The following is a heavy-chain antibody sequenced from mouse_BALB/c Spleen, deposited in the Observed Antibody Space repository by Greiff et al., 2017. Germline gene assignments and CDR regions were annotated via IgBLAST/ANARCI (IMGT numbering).Heavy chain of an antibody. CDR3: ARGMHYYGSRENAMDY. CDR2: INPYNGGT. V-gene: IGHV1-18*01. J-gene: IGHJ4*01. CDR1: GYSFTGYT. Sequence: EVQLQQSGPELVKPGASMKISCKASGYSFTGYTMNWVKQSHGKNLEWIGLINPYNGGTSYNQKFKGKATLTVDKSSSTAYMELLSLTSEDSAVYYCARGMHYYGSRENAMDYWGQGTSVTVSS. D-gene: IGHD1-1*01.